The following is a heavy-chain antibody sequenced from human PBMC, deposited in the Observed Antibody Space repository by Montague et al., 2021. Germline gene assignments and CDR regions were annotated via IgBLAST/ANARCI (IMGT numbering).Heavy chain of an antibody. D-gene: IGHD3-16*01. J-gene: IGHJ5*02. Sequence: SETLSLTCAVYGGSILHSYWSWVRQPPGKGLEWLGSIFHGGATSNNPSLKSRLTMSIDTSTNQFSLKLSSVTAADTAVYYCAKQDYVVSGTAYKGFDPWGQGILVTVSS. CDR3: AKQDYVVSGTAYKGFDP. CDR1: GGSILHSY. CDR2: IFHGGAT. V-gene: IGHV4-59*04.